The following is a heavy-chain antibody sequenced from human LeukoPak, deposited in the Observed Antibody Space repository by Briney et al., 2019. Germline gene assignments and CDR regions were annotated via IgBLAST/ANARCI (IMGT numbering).Heavy chain of an antibody. CDR2: ISSSSSTI. CDR1: RFTFSSYE. J-gene: IGHJ4*02. Sequence: LSGGSLRLSCAASRFTFSSYEMNWVRQAPGKGLEWVSYISSSSSTIYYADSVKGRFTISRDNAKNSLYLQMNSLRAEDTAVYYCARVPLYGDYPLEGAGVLSWGQGTLVTVSS. D-gene: IGHD4-17*01. V-gene: IGHV3-48*01. CDR3: ARVPLYGDYPLEGAGVLS.